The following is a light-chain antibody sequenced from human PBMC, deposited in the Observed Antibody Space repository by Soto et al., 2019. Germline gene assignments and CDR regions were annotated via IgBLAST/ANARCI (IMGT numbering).Light chain of an antibody. J-gene: IGKJ3*01. CDR2: AAS. Sequence: DIQMTQSPSSLSASVGDRVTITCRASQGISSYLNWYQQKPGKAPKVLIYAASTLQSGVPSRFSGSGAGTDFTLTISSLQPEDFATYFCQQSYTTPFTFGPGTKVDIK. CDR3: QQSYTTPFT. V-gene: IGKV1-39*01. CDR1: QGISSY.